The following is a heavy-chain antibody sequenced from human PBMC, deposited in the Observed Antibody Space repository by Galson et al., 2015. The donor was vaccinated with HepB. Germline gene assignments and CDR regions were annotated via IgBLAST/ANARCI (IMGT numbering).Heavy chain of an antibody. CDR3: ARHIVVVTAMHHDAFDI. Sequence: QSGAEVKKPGESLRISCKGSGYSFTSYWISWVRQMPGKGLEWMGRIDPSDSYTNYSPSFQGHVTISADKSISTAYLQWSSLQASDTAMYYCARHIVVVTAMHHDAFDIWGQGTMVTVS. D-gene: IGHD2-21*02. CDR1: GYSFTSYW. CDR2: IDPSDSYT. V-gene: IGHV5-10-1*01. J-gene: IGHJ3*02.